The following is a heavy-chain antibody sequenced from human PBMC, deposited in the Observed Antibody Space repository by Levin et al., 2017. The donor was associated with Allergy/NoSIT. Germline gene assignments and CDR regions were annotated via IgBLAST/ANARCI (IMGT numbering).Heavy chain of an antibody. V-gene: IGHV2-5*01. CDR3: AHLLGSVFSFDD. D-gene: IGHD3-10*01. CDR2: IYWNDDK. Sequence: KSGPTLVKPTQTLTLTCTFSGFSLSTSGVGVGWIRQPPGKALEWLALIYWNDDKRYSPSLKSRLTVTKDTSKNRVVLTMTNMDPVDTATYFCAHLLGSVFSFDDWGQGTLVTVSS. J-gene: IGHJ4*02. CDR1: GFSLSTSGVG.